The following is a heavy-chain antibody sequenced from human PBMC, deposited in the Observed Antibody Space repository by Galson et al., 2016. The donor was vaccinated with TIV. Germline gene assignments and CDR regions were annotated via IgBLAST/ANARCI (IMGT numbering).Heavy chain of an antibody. CDR1: GFVFSDYA. J-gene: IGHJ4*02. CDR3: ASELFDF. V-gene: IGHV3-30*04. CDR2: ISDDGTKR. Sequence: SLRLSCAASGFVFSDYAIHWVRQAPGKGLEWVAVISDDGTKRYHTDSVRGRFSISRDNSDETVHLQMNGLRVEDSAMYYCASELFDFWGQGTLVTVSS.